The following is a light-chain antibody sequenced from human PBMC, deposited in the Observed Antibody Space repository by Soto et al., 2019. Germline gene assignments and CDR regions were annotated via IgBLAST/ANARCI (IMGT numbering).Light chain of an antibody. CDR1: SSDVGGHNF. V-gene: IGLV2-11*01. Sequence: QSALTQPRSVSGSPGQSVTISCTGTSSDVGGHNFVSWYQQHPGIAPKLMIYDVNKRPSGVPGRFSGSKSGNTASLTISGLQAEDEADYCCSYAGSNTVIFGGGTKVTVL. J-gene: IGLJ2*01. CDR3: CSYAGSNTVI. CDR2: DVN.